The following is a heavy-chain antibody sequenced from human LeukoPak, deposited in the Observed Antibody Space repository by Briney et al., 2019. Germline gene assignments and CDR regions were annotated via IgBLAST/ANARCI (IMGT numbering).Heavy chain of an antibody. V-gene: IGHV7-4-1*02. J-gene: IGHJ3*02. Sequence: GASVKVSCKASGYTFTSHAINWVRQAPGQGLEWMGWINTNTGNPTYAQGFTGRFVFSLDTSVSTAYLQISSLKAEDTAVYYCARGVPEDPAIRYFDWPPSRRGAFDIWGQGTMVTVSS. CDR3: ARGVPEDPAIRYFDWPPSRRGAFDI. CDR2: INTNTGNP. CDR1: GYTFTSHA. D-gene: IGHD3-9*01.